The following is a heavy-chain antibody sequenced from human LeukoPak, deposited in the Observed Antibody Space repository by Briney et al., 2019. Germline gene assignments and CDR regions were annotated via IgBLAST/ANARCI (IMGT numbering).Heavy chain of an antibody. Sequence: ASVKVSCKAFGYTFTGYYVHWVRQAPGQGLEWMGWINPNSGGTDYAQKFQGRVTMTRDTSISTAYMELSRLTSDDTAVYYCARDPPIGGADVFDIWGQGTMVTVSS. CDR2: INPNSGGT. CDR3: ARDPPIGGADVFDI. CDR1: GYTFTGYY. J-gene: IGHJ3*02. D-gene: IGHD3-10*01. V-gene: IGHV1-2*02.